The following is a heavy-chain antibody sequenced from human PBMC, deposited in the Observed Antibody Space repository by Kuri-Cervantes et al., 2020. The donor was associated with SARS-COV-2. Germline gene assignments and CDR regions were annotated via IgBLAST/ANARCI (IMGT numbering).Heavy chain of an antibody. Sequence: GGSLRLSCAASGFTVSSNYMSWVRQAPGKGLEWVSVIYSGGSTYYADSVKGRFTISRDNSKNTLYLQMNSLRAEDTAVYYCARGGIGSWYSPTPDYWGQGTLVTVSS. CDR3: ARGGIGSWYSPTPDY. CDR2: IYSGGST. J-gene: IGHJ4*02. CDR1: GFTVSSNY. D-gene: IGHD2-15*01. V-gene: IGHV3-53*01.